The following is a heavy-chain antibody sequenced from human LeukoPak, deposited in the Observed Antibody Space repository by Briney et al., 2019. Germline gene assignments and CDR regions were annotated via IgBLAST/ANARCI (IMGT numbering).Heavy chain of an antibody. CDR1: GYTFTSYG. Sequence: GASVKVSCKASGYTFTSYGISWVRRAPGQGLEWMGWISAYNGNTNYAQKLQGRVTMTTDTSTSTAYMELRSLRSDDTAVYYCARDGGGYCDFWSGYYNYWFDPWGQGTLVTVSS. J-gene: IGHJ5*02. V-gene: IGHV1-18*01. D-gene: IGHD3-3*01. CDR2: ISAYNGNT. CDR3: ARDGGGYCDFWSGYYNYWFDP.